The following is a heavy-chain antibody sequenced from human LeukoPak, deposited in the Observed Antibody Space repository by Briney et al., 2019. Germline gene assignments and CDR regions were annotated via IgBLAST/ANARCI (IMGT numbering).Heavy chain of an antibody. CDR1: GGTFSSYA. CDR2: IIPILGIA. J-gene: IGHJ4*02. CDR3: ASSITGTSFDY. D-gene: IGHD1-20*01. V-gene: IGHV1-69*04. Sequence: SVTVSCKASGGTFSSYAISWVRQAPGQGLEWMGRIIPILGIANYAQKFQGRVTITADKSTSTAYMELSSLRSEDTAVYYCASSITGTSFDYWGQGTLVTVSS.